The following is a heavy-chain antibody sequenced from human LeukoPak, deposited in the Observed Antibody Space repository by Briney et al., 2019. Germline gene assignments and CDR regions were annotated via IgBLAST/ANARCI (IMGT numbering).Heavy chain of an antibody. J-gene: IGHJ4*02. Sequence: SETLSLTCTVSSGSISSGAYYWSWLRQPRGKGLEWFGYIYYSGSTCYNPSLKSRVTISVDTSKNQFSLKLSSVTAADTAVYYCAREDRNTARDYWGQGTLVTVSP. D-gene: IGHD5-18*01. CDR3: AREDRNTARDY. V-gene: IGHV4-30-4*01. CDR1: SGSISSGAYY. CDR2: IYYSGST.